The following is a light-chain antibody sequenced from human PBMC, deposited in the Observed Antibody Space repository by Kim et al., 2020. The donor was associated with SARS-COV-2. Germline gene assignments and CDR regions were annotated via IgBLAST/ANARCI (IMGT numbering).Light chain of an antibody. CDR3: AAWDDSLSVGV. CDR1: SSNIGSKY. V-gene: IGLV1-47*01. J-gene: IGLJ3*02. Sequence: GQRVTISCSGSSSNIGSKYVYWYQQLPGTAPKRLIYRNNQRPSGVPDRFSGSKSGTSASLAISGLRSEDEADYYCAAWDDSLSVGVFGGGTQLTVL. CDR2: RNN.